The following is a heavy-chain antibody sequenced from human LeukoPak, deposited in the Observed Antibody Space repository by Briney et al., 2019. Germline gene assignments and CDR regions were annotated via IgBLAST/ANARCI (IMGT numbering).Heavy chain of an antibody. D-gene: IGHD6-6*01. CDR2: MNPNSGNT. Sequence: ASVKVSCKASGYTFTSYVINWVRQATGQGLDWMGWMNPNSGNTGYAQKFQGRATMTRSTSISTAYMELSSLRSEDTAVYYCARGSGRIAARRYYFDYWGQGTLVTVSS. CDR3: ARGSGRIAARRYYFDY. V-gene: IGHV1-8*01. J-gene: IGHJ4*02. CDR1: GYTFTSYV.